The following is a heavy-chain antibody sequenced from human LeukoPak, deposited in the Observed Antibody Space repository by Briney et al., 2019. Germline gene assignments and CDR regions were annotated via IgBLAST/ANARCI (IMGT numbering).Heavy chain of an antibody. CDR1: GFTFSSYS. V-gene: IGHV3-21*01. D-gene: IGHD5-18*01. Sequence: GGSLRLSCAASGFTFSSYSMNWVRQAPGKGLEWVSSISGSSSYIYYADSAKGRFTISRDNAKNSLYLQMNSLRAEDTAVYYCARRATTERGHSYGLDYWGQGTLVTVSS. J-gene: IGHJ4*02. CDR3: ARRATTERGHSYGLDY. CDR2: ISGSSSYI.